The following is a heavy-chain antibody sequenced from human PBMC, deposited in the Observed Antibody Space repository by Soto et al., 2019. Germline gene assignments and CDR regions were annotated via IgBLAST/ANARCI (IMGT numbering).Heavy chain of an antibody. D-gene: IGHD3-22*01. J-gene: IGHJ4*02. Sequence: GGSLRLSCAASGFTFSGYAVSWVRQAPGKGPEWISSISGSGSTIYYADSVKGRFTISRDNSKNTLYLQMSSLRAEDTAVYYCAKVFYYYDSSGYYYFDYWGQVTLVTVSS. CDR3: AKVFYYYDSSGYYYFDY. V-gene: IGHV3-23*01. CDR1: GFTFSGYA. CDR2: ISGSGSTI.